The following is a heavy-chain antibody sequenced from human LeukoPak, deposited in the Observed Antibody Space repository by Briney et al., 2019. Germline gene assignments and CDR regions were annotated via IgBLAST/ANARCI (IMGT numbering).Heavy chain of an antibody. V-gene: IGHV5-51*01. CDR1: GYSFSCYW. CDR3: ARQPGSGA. D-gene: IGHD1-14*01. Sequence: GESLKISFKASGYSFSCYWIAWVRQMPGKGLEWMGIIFPGDSDTRYSPSFQGQATISADKATSTVYLQWRTLRASDSAMYYCARQPGSGAWGQGTLVTVSS. J-gene: IGHJ5*02. CDR2: IFPGDSDT.